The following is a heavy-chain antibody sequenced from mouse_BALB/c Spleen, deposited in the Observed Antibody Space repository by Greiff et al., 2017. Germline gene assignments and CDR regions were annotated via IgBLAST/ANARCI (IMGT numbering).Heavy chain of an antibody. J-gene: IGHJ2*01. CDR1: GFTFSSYG. D-gene: IGHD1-1*01. CDR2: INSNGGST. CDR3: AREDRDYYGSSYGY. Sequence: EVKLMESGGGLVQPGGSLKLSCAASGFTFSSYGMSWVRQTPEKRLELIATINSNGGSTYYPDSVKGRFTISIDNAKNTLYLQMSSLKSEDTAMYYCAREDRDYYGSSYGYWGQGTTLTVSS. V-gene: IGHV5-6-3*01.